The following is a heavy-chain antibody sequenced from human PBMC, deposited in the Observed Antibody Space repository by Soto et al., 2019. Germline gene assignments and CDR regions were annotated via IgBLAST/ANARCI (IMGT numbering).Heavy chain of an antibody. Sequence: GASVKVSCKASGYTFTGYYMHWVRQAPGQGLEWMGRIIPILGIANYAQKFQGRVTITADKSTSTAYMELSSLRSEDTAVYYCAKGGMYSSGWVFDYWGQGTLVTVSS. CDR2: IIPILGIA. CDR3: AKGGMYSSGWVFDY. D-gene: IGHD6-19*01. J-gene: IGHJ4*02. V-gene: IGHV1-69*04. CDR1: GYTFTGYY.